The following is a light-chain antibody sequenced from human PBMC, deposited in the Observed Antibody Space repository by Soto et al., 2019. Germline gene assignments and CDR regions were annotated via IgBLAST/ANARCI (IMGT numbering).Light chain of an antibody. CDR2: KAS. CDR1: QSISSW. V-gene: IGKV1-5*03. Sequence: DIQMTQSPSTLSASVGDRVTITCRASQSISSWLAWYQQKPGKAPKLLIYKASSLESGVPSRVSGSGSGTEFTLTISSLQPDDFATDYGEQYNSYPITFGPGTKVDIK. CDR3: EQYNSYPIT. J-gene: IGKJ3*01.